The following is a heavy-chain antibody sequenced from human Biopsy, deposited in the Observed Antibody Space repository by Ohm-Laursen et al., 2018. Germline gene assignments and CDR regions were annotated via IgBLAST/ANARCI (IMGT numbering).Heavy chain of an antibody. CDR3: ASVAGPRTDYYYSNMDV. D-gene: IGHD2-2*01. V-gene: IGHV4-34*01. Sequence: SQTLSLTCAVYDGSFSGYYWSWLRQSPGMGLEWIGEINPSEGTNYNPSLAGRVSISLDTSKIHLALKLSSVTAADTAVYYCASVAGPRTDYYYSNMDVWGRGTTVTVSS. CDR1: DGSFSGYY. CDR2: INPSEGT. J-gene: IGHJ6*02.